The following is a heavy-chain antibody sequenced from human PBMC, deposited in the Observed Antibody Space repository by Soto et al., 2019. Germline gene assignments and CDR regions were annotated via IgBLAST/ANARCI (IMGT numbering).Heavy chain of an antibody. CDR2: IIPISGTA. CDR3: AKRERIFVSGSYSFSYYGLDV. V-gene: IGHV1-69*01. Sequence: QVQLVQSGAEVKKPGSSVKVSCKASGDTFRSDAISWVRQAPGQGLEWMGGIIPISGTATYAQKFQGRVTITADEFTTTAYMALSSLRSEDTAVYYCAKRERIFVSGSYSFSYYGLDVWGQGTTVTVSS. CDR1: GDTFRSDA. J-gene: IGHJ6*02. D-gene: IGHD3-16*02.